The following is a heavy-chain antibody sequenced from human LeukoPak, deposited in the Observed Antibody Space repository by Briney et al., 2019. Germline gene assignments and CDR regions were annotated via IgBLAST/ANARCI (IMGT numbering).Heavy chain of an antibody. Sequence: ASVQVSCKASGYTFTGYYMHWVRQAPGQGLEWMGWINPNSGGTNYAQKFQGRVTMTRDTSISTAYMELSRLRSDDTAVYYCAREGEVVPAAMFSAGSWFDPWGQGTLVTVSS. V-gene: IGHV1-2*02. CDR1: GYTFTGYY. CDR2: INPNSGGT. CDR3: AREGEVVPAAMFSAGSWFDP. D-gene: IGHD2-2*01. J-gene: IGHJ5*02.